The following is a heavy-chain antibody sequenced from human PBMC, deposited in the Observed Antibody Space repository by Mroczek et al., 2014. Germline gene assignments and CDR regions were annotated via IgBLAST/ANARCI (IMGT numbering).Heavy chain of an antibody. V-gene: IGHV3-66*02. CDR3: ARALFWYSGYDGAFDI. CDR2: IYSGGST. CDR1: GFTVSSNY. D-gene: IGHD5-12*01. Sequence: VQLVQSGGGLVQPGGSLRLSCAASGFTVSSNYMSWVRQAPGKGLEWVSVIYSGGSTYYADSVKGRFTISRDNSKNTLYLQMNSLRAEDTAVYYCARALFWYSGYDGAFDIWGQGTMVTVSS. J-gene: IGHJ3*02.